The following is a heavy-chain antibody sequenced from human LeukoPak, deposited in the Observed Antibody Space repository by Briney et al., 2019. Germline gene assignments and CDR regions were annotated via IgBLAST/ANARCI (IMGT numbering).Heavy chain of an antibody. J-gene: IGHJ4*02. D-gene: IGHD3-10*01. CDR1: GGTFSGYA. CDR2: IIPIFGTA. Sequence: SVKVSCKASGGTFSGYAISWVRQAPGQGLEWMGGIIPIFGTANYAQKFQGRVTITADESTSTAYMELSSLRSEDTAVYYCAREPGTMVRGNILWGQGTLVTVSS. CDR3: AREPGTMVRGNIL. V-gene: IGHV1-69*13.